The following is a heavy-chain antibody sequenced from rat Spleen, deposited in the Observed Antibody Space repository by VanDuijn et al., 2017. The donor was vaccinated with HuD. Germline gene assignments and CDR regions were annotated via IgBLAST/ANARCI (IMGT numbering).Heavy chain of an antibody. CDR3: AGAGYLRDWYFDF. CDR1: GFTFSTFP. J-gene: IGHJ1*01. CDR2: ISSGGGGT. D-gene: IGHD2-2*01. Sequence: EVQLVESGGGLVQPGRSLKLSCTASGFTFSTFPMVWVRQAPKKGLEWVASISSGGGGTYYADSVEGRFTISRDNAESTLYLQMNSLRSEDTATYYCAGAGYLRDWYFDFWGPGTMVTVSS. V-gene: IGHV5-46*01.